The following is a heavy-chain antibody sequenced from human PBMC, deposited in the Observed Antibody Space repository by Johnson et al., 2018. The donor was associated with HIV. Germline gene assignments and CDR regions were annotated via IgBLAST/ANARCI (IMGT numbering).Heavy chain of an antibody. V-gene: IGHV3-74*02. CDR1: GFTFSSYW. J-gene: IGHJ3*02. CDR2: IKTDGSNT. Sequence: MQLVESGGGSVQPGGSLRLSCAASGFTFSSYWMHWVRQAPGKGLMWVSTIKTDGSNTNYADSVKGRFTISRDNAKNTVYLQMDSLRDEDMAVYYCARGALGSFDIWGQGTMVTV. CDR3: ARGALGSFDI. D-gene: IGHD3-10*01.